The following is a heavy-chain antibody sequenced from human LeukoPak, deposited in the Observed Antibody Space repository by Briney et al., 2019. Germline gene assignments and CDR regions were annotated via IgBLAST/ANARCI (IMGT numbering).Heavy chain of an antibody. CDR1: GFTFSSYG. D-gene: IGHD3-3*01. Sequence: GGSLRLSCAASGFTFSSYGMHWVRQAPGKGLEWVAVISYDGINKYYADSVKGRFTISRDNSKNTLYLQMNSLRAEDTAVYYCAKGRTIFGVGPRYYYYMDVWGKGTTVTVSS. CDR2: ISYDGINK. V-gene: IGHV3-30*18. J-gene: IGHJ6*03. CDR3: AKGRTIFGVGPRYYYYMDV.